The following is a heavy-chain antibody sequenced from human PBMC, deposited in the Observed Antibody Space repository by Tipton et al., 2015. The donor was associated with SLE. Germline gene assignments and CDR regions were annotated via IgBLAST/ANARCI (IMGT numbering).Heavy chain of an antibody. D-gene: IGHD3-10*01. J-gene: IGHJ6*04. Sequence: SLRLSCEASGFSISNHAMSWVRQAPGKGLEWVSIVSGSGGRSHYADSVKGRFTISRDNFKNTLYLQMSSLRVEDTAIYYCAKDKGYYGSGSYDYYYGMDVWGKGTTVSVSS. CDR1: GFSISNHA. CDR3: AKDKGYYGSGSYDYYYGMDV. V-gene: IGHV3-23*01. CDR2: VSGSGGRS.